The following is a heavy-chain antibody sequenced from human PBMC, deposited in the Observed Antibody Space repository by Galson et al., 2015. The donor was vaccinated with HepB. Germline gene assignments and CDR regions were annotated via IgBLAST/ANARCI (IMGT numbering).Heavy chain of an antibody. CDR1: GDSVSSNSAA. Sequence: CAISGDSVSSNSAAWNWIRQSPSRGLEWLGRTYYRSKWYNDYAVSVKSRITINPDTSKNQFPLQLNSVTPEDTAVYYCARDYGVTNAGPFDYWGQGTLVTVSS. D-gene: IGHD3-3*01. CDR2: TYYRSKWYN. J-gene: IGHJ4*02. V-gene: IGHV6-1*01. CDR3: ARDYGVTNAGPFDY.